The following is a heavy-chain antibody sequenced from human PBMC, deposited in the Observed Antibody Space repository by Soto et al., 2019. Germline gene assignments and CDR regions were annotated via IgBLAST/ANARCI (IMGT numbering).Heavy chain of an antibody. CDR2: IIPIFVTS. Sequence: SSVKVSCKASGGSFSSSGISWVRQAPGQGLEWVGGIIPIFVTSHYAQKFQGRVTITADESTNTAYMELSSLRTEDTAVYYCARSLDYYVDTGYSTVGVYFPYWGMGTLVTVSS. CDR3: ARSLDYYVDTGYSTVGVYFPY. J-gene: IGHJ4*02. CDR1: GGSFSSSG. V-gene: IGHV1-69*13. D-gene: IGHD3-10*02.